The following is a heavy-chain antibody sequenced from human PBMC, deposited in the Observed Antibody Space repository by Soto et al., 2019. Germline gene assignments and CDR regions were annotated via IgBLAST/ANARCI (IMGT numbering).Heavy chain of an antibody. Sequence: SETLSLTCTVSGGSISSYYWSWIRQPPGKGLEWIGYIYYSGSTNYNPSLKSRVTISVDTSKNQFSLKLSSVTAADTAVYHCARASKSYYGLDVWGQGTTVTVSS. V-gene: IGHV4-59*08. CDR3: ARASKSYYGLDV. J-gene: IGHJ6*02. CDR1: GGSISSYY. CDR2: IYYSGST.